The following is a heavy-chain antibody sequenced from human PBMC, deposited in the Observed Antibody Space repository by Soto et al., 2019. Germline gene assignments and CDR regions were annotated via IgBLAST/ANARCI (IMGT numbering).Heavy chain of an antibody. CDR2: ISYDGSNK. V-gene: IGHV3-30-3*01. Sequence: QVQLVESGGGVVQPGRSLRLSCAASGFTFSSYAMHWVRQAPGKGLEWVAVISYDGSNKYYADSVKGRFTISRDNSKNTLYLQMNSLRAEDTAVYYCARDSCSSTSCFLLELNYFDYWGQGTLVTVSS. D-gene: IGHD2-2*01. J-gene: IGHJ4*02. CDR3: ARDSCSSTSCFLLELNYFDY. CDR1: GFTFSSYA.